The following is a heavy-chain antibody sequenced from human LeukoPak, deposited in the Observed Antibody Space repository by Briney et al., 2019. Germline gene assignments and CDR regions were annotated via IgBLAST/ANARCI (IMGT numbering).Heavy chain of an antibody. CDR3: AKAAIGYCSSTSCSVPFDY. Sequence: GGSLRLSCAASGFTFSSYAMSWVRQAPGKGLEWVSAISCSGGSTYYADSVKGRFTISRDNSKNTLYLQMNSLRAEDTAVYYCAKAAIGYCSSTSCSVPFDYWGQGTLVTVSS. D-gene: IGHD2-2*03. V-gene: IGHV3-23*01. CDR1: GFTFSSYA. CDR2: ISCSGGST. J-gene: IGHJ4*02.